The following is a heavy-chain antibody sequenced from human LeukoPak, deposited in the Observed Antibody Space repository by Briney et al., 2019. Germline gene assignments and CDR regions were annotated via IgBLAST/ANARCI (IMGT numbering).Heavy chain of an antibody. Sequence: SETLSLTCAVYGGSFSGYYWSWIRQSPGKGLEWIGYIYNSGSTNYNPSLKSRVTISADTSKNQFSLKLSSVTAADTAVYYCARGGSGWSQFDYWGQGTLVTVSS. D-gene: IGHD6-19*01. CDR2: IYNSGST. J-gene: IGHJ4*02. CDR1: GGSFSGYY. V-gene: IGHV4-59*01. CDR3: ARGGSGWSQFDY.